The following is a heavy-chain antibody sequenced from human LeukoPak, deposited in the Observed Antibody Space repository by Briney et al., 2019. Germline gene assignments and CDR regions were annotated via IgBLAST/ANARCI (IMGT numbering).Heavy chain of an antibody. V-gene: IGHV3-74*03. D-gene: IGHD2-2*03. CDR3: ARDSDWILFDY. Sequence: GGSLRLSFAASGFTFNTYWMHWVRQAPGKGLVWVARVNREGTTTAYADSVKGRFIISRDNSKNTLYLQMNNLRAEDTAVYYCARDSDWILFDYWGQGTPVTVSS. CDR1: GFTFNTYW. J-gene: IGHJ4*02. CDR2: VNREGTTT.